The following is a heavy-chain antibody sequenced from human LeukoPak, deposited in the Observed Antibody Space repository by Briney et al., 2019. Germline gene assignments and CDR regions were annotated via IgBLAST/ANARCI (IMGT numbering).Heavy chain of an antibody. D-gene: IGHD6-19*01. CDR1: GFALNHYS. CDR3: ARVAVAGPTGWLDP. CDR2: ISSTSAYI. V-gene: IGHV3-21*01. Sequence: KSGGSLRLSCAASGFALNHYSLNWVRQAPGKGLEWVSSISSTSAYIYYADSVKGRFTISRDNVDNVVYLQMNSLGAEDTAVYYCARVAVAGPTGWLDPWGQGTLVTVSS. J-gene: IGHJ5*02.